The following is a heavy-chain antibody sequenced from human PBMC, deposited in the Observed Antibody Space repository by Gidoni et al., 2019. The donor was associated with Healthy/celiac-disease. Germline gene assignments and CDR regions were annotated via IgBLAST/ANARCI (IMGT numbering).Heavy chain of an antibody. CDR2: ISWNSGSI. J-gene: IGHJ4*02. V-gene: IGHV3-9*01. Sequence: EVQLVESGGGLVQPGRSLRLSCAASGFTFDDHAMHWVRQAPGKGLEWVSGISWNSGSIGYADSVKGRFTISRDNAKNSLYLQMNSLRAEDTALYYCAKSRYYYDSSGTFDYWGQGTLVTVSS. CDR1: GFTFDDHA. D-gene: IGHD3-22*01. CDR3: AKSRYYYDSSGTFDY.